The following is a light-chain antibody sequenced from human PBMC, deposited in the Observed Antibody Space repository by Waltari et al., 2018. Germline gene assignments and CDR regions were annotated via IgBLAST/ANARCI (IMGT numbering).Light chain of an antibody. Sequence: QSVLTQSPSASGTPGQRVTISCSGRRSNIGSKYVYWFQQLPGTAPKLLIYRNNQRPSGVPDRFSGSKSGTSASLAIFGLRSEDDADYFCAAWDDSLSGPVFGGGTKLTVL. CDR3: AAWDDSLSGPV. V-gene: IGLV1-47*01. J-gene: IGLJ3*02. CDR2: RNN. CDR1: RSNIGSKY.